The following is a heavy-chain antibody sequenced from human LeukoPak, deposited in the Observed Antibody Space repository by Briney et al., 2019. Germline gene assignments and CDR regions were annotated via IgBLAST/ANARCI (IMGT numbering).Heavy chain of an antibody. D-gene: IGHD3-10*01. Sequence: GGSLRLSCAASGFTFSNYWMSWVRQAPGNGPEWVANIKEDESEKNYVDSVRGRFTISRDSAKNSLYLQMNSLRAEDTAVYYCARVTSGSSYRPFDYWGQGTLVTVSS. CDR3: ARVTSGSSYRPFDY. CDR1: GFTFSNYW. CDR2: IKEDESEK. J-gene: IGHJ4*02. V-gene: IGHV3-7*01.